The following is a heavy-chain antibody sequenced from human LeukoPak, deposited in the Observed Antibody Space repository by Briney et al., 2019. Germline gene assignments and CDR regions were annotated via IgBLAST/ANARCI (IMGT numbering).Heavy chain of an antibody. Sequence: GGSLRLSCAASGFTFSSYAMHWVRQAPGKGLEWVAVISYDGSNKYYADSVKGRFTISRDNSKNTLYLQMNSLRAEDTAVYYCARTLPVVVPAAIPLYYYYGMDVWGQGTTVTVSS. CDR3: ARTLPVVVPAAIPLYYYYGMDV. D-gene: IGHD2-2*02. CDR2: ISYDGSNK. CDR1: GFTFSSYA. V-gene: IGHV3-30-3*01. J-gene: IGHJ6*02.